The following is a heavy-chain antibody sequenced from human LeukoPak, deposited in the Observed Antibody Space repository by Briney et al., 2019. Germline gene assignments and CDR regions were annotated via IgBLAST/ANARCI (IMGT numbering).Heavy chain of an antibody. CDR1: GFAFSSYS. CDR2: ISSSSSYI. D-gene: IGHD2-2*01. Sequence: PGGSLRLSCAASGFAFSSYSMNWVRQAPGKGLEWVSSISSSSSYIYYADSVKGRFTVSRDNAKNSLYLQMNSLRAEDTAVYYCARDHRVGYCSGTSCTFDYWGQGTLVTVSS. CDR3: ARDHRVGYCSGTSCTFDY. V-gene: IGHV3-21*01. J-gene: IGHJ4*02.